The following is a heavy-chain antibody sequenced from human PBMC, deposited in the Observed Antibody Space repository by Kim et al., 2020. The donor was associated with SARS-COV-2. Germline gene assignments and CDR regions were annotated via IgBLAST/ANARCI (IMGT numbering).Heavy chain of an antibody. D-gene: IGHD5-12*01. CDR3: ASDVAEIRDYYYMDV. V-gene: IGHV3-53*01. CDR2: LYTGGSS. J-gene: IGHJ6*03. CDR1: GFSVSVTY. Sequence: GGSLRLSCAAPGFSVSVTYMSWVRQAPGRGLEWVSFLYTGGSSYYADSVQGRFIISRDDSETTLYLRMNSLSAEDTAVYFCASDVAEIRDYYYMDVWGKG.